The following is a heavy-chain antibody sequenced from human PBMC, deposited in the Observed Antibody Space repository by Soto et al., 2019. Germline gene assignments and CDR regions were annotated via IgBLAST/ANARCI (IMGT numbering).Heavy chain of an antibody. CDR1: GFTFSSYG. CDR3: ASQYYDFWSGYYTGPYYGMDV. D-gene: IGHD3-3*01. V-gene: IGHV3-30*03. Sequence: PGGSLRLSCAASGFTFSSYGMHWVRQAPGKGLEWVAVISYDGSNKYYADSVKGRFAISRDNSKNTLYLQMNSLRAEDTAVYYCASQYYDFWSGYYTGPYYGMDVWGQGTTVTVSS. CDR2: ISYDGSNK. J-gene: IGHJ6*02.